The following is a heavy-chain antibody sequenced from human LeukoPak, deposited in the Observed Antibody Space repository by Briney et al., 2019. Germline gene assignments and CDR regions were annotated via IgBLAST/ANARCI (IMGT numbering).Heavy chain of an antibody. Sequence: PGGSLRLSCAASEFTVSSNYVSWVRQAPGKGLEWVSGISWNSGSIGYADSVKGRFTISRDNAKNSPYLQMNSLRAEDTALYYCAKDIEVGHSYISSGWYRTLDYWGQGTLVTVSS. CDR3: AKDIEVGHSYISSGWYRTLDY. V-gene: IGHV3-9*01. D-gene: IGHD6-19*01. CDR1: EFTVSSNY. J-gene: IGHJ4*02. CDR2: ISWNSGSI.